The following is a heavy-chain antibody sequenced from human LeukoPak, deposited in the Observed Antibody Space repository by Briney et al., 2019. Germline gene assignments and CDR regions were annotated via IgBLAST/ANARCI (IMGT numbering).Heavy chain of an antibody. CDR3: ARAESGYDYVGYYGMDV. V-gene: IGHV1-2*04. CDR2: INPNSGGT. D-gene: IGHD5-12*01. CDR1: GYTFTGYY. Sequence: ASVKVSCKASGYTFTGYYMHWVRQAPGQGLEWMGWINPNSGGTNYAQKFQGWVTMTRDTSISTAYMELSRLRSDDTAAYYCARAESGYDYVGYYGMDVWGKGTTVTVSS. J-gene: IGHJ6*04.